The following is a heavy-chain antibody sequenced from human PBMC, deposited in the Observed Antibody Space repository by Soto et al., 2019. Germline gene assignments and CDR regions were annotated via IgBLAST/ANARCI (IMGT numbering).Heavy chain of an antibody. V-gene: IGHV4-59*01. D-gene: IGHD3-16*01. CDR3: ARGLRGYFDY. J-gene: IGHJ4*02. CDR1: GGSISSYY. CDR2: IYYSGST. Sequence: SETLSLTCTVSGGSISSYYWSWIRQPPGKGLEWIGYIYYSGSTNYNPSLKSRVTISVDTSKNQFSLKLSSVTAADTAVYYCARGLRGYFDYWGQGTLVTVSS.